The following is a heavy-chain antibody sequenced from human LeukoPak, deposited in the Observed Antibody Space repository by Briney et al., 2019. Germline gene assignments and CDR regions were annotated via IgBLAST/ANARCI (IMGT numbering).Heavy chain of an antibody. V-gene: IGHV4-31*03. CDR2: IYYSGST. D-gene: IGHD6-6*01. CDR3: ARVRSIAALSYFDY. Sequence: KPSQTLSLTCTVSGGSISSGGYYWSWIRQHPGKGLEWIGYIYYSGSTYYNPSLKSRVTTSVDTSKNQFSLKLSSVTAADTAVYYCARVRSIAALSYFDYWGQGTLVTVSS. J-gene: IGHJ4*02. CDR1: GGSISSGGYY.